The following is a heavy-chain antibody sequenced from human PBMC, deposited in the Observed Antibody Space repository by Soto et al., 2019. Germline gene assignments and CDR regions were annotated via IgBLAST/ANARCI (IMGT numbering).Heavy chain of an antibody. CDR3: ARRYSYGSGKYGVDL. D-gene: IGHD3-10*01. V-gene: IGHV3-7*01. J-gene: IGHJ6*02. Sequence: SLRLSCAASGFTFSSYWMSWVRQAPGKGLEWVANIKQDGSEKYYVDSVKGRFTISRDNAKNSLYLQMNSLRAEDTAVYYCARRYSYGSGKYGVDLWGQGTTVTVSS. CDR2: IKQDGSEK. CDR1: GFTFSSYW.